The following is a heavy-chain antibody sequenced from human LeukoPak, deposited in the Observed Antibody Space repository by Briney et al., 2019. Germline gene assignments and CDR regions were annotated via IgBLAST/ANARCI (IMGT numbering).Heavy chain of an antibody. CDR1: GGTFSNYA. CDR3: ARATAAGTASFDY. J-gene: IGHJ4*02. V-gene: IGHV1-69*05. Sequence: SVKVSCKASGGTFSNYAISWVRQAPGQGLEWMGGIIPIFGTANYAQKFQGRVTITTDESTSTAYMELSSLRSEDTAVYYCARATAAGTASFDYWGQGTLVTVSS. D-gene: IGHD6-13*01. CDR2: IIPIFGTA.